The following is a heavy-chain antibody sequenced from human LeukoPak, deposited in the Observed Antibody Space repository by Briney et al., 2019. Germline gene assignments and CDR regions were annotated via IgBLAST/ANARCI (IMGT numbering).Heavy chain of an antibody. D-gene: IGHD6-19*01. Sequence: SETLSLTCTVSGGSISSYYWSWIRQPPGKGLEWIGYIYYSGDTNYNPSLKSRVTISVDPSKNQFSLKLRSVTAADTAVYYCARDSWRQRSRIAVAGPFDSWGQGTLVTVSS. CDR3: ARDSWRQRSRIAVAGPFDS. CDR2: IYYSGDT. J-gene: IGHJ4*02. V-gene: IGHV4-59*01. CDR1: GGSISSYY.